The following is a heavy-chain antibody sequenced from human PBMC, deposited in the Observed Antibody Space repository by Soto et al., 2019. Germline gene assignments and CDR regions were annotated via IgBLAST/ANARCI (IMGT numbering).Heavy chain of an antibody. Sequence: ASVKVSCKSSGYTFTSYGVSWVRQAPGQGLEWLGWISVYTGNTKQAQKFQDRVTLTTEASTSTAYLELRSLRSDDTAVYYCARDRCTNHKCYTHHLDVWGQGTTVTVSS. V-gene: IGHV1-18*04. J-gene: IGHJ6*02. CDR1: GYTFTSYG. D-gene: IGHD2-8*01. CDR2: ISVYTGNT. CDR3: ARDRCTNHKCYTHHLDV.